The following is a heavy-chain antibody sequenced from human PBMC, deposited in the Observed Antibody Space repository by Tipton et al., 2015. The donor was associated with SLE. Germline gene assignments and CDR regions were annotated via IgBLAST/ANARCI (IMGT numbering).Heavy chain of an antibody. V-gene: IGHV3-64D*06. Sequence: SLRLSCSASGFTFSTYAMHWVRQAPGKGLEYVSAISSNAGSTYYVDSVKGRFTISRDNSKNTLYLQMSSLRAEDTAVYYCVKDRTYCGGDCYSAEYFQDWGQGTLVTVSS. CDR2: ISSNAGST. CDR3: VKDRTYCGGDCYSAEYFQD. CDR1: GFTFSTYA. J-gene: IGHJ1*01. D-gene: IGHD2-21*02.